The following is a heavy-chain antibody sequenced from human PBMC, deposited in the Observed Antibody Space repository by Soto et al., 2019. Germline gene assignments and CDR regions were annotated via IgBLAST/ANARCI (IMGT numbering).Heavy chain of an antibody. V-gene: IGHV3-23*01. D-gene: IGHD2-15*01. J-gene: IGHJ4*02. CDR1: GFTFSSYA. CDR2: ISGSGGST. Sequence: PGGSLRLSCAASGFTFSSYAMSWVRQAPGKGLEWVSAISGSGGSTYYADSVKGRFTISRDNSKNTLYLQMNSLRAEDTAVYYCAIYCSGGSCYAGNWGQGTLVTVSS. CDR3: AIYCSGGSCYAGN.